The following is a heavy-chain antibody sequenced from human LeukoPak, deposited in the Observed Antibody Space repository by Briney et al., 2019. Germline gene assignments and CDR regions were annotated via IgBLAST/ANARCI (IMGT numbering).Heavy chain of an antibody. V-gene: IGHV3-11*01. CDR3: AREIWFGGNYYYYYGMDV. CDR2: ISSSGSTI. CDR1: GFTFSDYY. D-gene: IGHD3-10*01. Sequence: GGSLRLSCAASGFTFSDYYMSWIRQAPGKGLEWVSYISSSGSTIYYADSVKGRFTISRDNAKNSLYLQMNSLRAEDTAVYYCAREIWFGGNYYYYYGMDVWGPGTTVTVSS. J-gene: IGHJ6*02.